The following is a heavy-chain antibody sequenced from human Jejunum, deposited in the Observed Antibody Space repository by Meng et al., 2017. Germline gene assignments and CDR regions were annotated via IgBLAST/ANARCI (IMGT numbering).Heavy chain of an antibody. V-gene: IGHV1-2*06. CDR2: IISSISDA. D-gene: IGHD3-3*01. CDR3: ARDGGYYDLDY. CDR1: GETFVDAY. J-gene: IGHJ4*02. Sequence: QVHLGKSVVEVKKPEAAVKVSVNASGETFVDAYVHCVRPAPGQGLEWMGRIISSISDAGSAQKFQGRVTLTWDASISTAYMELRSLRSDDTATYYCARDGGYYDLDYWGQGTLVTVSS.